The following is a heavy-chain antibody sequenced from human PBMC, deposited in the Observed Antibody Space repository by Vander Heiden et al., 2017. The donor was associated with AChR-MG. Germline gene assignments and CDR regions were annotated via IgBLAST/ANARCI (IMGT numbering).Heavy chain of an antibody. D-gene: IGHD2-15*01. Sequence: QVQLVQSGAEVTTPGSPVKVSCKASGGTFRSYASSWVRQAPGQGLEWMGGIIPIFGTANYAQKFQGRVTITADESTSTAYMELSSLRSEDTAVYYCARGVDSVVVWDAFDIWGQGTMVTVSS. CDR1: GGTFRSYA. V-gene: IGHV1-69*01. CDR3: ARGVDSVVVWDAFDI. J-gene: IGHJ3*02. CDR2: IIPIFGTA.